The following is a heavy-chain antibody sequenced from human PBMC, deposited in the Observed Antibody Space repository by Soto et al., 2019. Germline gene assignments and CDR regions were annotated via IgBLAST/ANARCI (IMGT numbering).Heavy chain of an antibody. CDR3: ARVLAAGTARMEV. V-gene: IGHV3-23*01. CDR2: ITGSGGTT. CDR1: GFTFSSYA. Sequence: GGSLRLSCAASGFTFSSYAMRWVRQAPGKGLEWISGITGSGGTTPYADSVKDRLTVSRDNSKSTLYLHMNNLRADDTAVYYYARVLAAGTARMEVWGQETTATAYS. J-gene: IGHJ6*02. D-gene: IGHD1-7*01.